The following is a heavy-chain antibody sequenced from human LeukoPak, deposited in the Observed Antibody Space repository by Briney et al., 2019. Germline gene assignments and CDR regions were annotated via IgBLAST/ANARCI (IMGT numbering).Heavy chain of an antibody. D-gene: IGHD3-22*01. J-gene: IGHJ5*02. Sequence: SAYNGNTNYAQKLQGRVTMTTDTSTSTAYMELRSLRSDDTAVYYCARAGDSSGYYYNWFDPWGQGTLVTVSS. CDR2: SAYNGNT. V-gene: IGHV1-18*01. CDR3: ARAGDSSGYYYNWFDP.